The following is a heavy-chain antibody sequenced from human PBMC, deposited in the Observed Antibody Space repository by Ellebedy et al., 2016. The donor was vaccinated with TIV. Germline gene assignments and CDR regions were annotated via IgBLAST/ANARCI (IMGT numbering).Heavy chain of an antibody. V-gene: IGHV3-7*03. CDR3: AKKSAPGTYYFDY. CDR2: INQHESEK. CDR1: GFTFSRYW. J-gene: IGHJ4*02. Sequence: GESLKISCAASGFTFSRYWMSWVRQAPGKGLEWVANINQHESEKNYVDSVRGRFTISRDNAKNSLYLQMDSLRAEDTAVFYCAKKSAPGTYYFDYWGQGALVTVSS. D-gene: IGHD6-13*01.